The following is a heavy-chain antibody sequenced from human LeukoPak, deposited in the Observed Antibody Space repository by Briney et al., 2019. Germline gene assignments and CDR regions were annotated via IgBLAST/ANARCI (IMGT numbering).Heavy chain of an antibody. J-gene: IGHJ4*02. V-gene: IGHV4-59*01. CDR1: GGSISSYY. Sequence: SETLSLTCTVSGGSISSYYWSWIRQPPGKGLEWIGYIYYSGSTNYNPSLKSRVTISVDTSKNQFSLKPSSVTAADTAVYYCARVNDYYHPLGDYFDYWGQGTLVTVSS. CDR2: IYYSGST. CDR3: ARVNDYYHPLGDYFDY. D-gene: IGHD3-22*01.